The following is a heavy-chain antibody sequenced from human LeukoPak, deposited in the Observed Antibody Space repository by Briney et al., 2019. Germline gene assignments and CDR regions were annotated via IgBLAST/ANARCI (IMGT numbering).Heavy chain of an antibody. CDR2: IYYSGST. J-gene: IGHJ4*02. Sequence: SETLSLTCTVSGGSISSYYWSWIRQPPGKGLEWIGYIYYSGSTNYNPSLKSRVTISVDTSKNQFSLRLSSVTAADTAVYYWERDGYDILTGGLDYWGQGTLVTVSS. CDR1: GGSISSYY. D-gene: IGHD3-9*01. V-gene: IGHV4-59*12. CDR3: ERDGYDILTGGLDY.